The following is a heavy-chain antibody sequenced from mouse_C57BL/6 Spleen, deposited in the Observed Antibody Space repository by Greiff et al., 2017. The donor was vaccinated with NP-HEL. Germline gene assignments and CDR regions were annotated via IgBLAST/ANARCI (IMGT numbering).Heavy chain of an antibody. CDR1: GYTFTSYW. V-gene: IGHV1-52*01. Sequence: QVQLQQPGAELVRPGSSVKLSCKASGYTFTSYWMHWVKQRPIQGLEWIGNIDPSDSETHYNQKFKDKATLTVDKSSSTAYMQLSSLTSEDSAVYYCARGIYDGPLYAMDYWGQGTSVTVSS. J-gene: IGHJ4*01. CDR2: IDPSDSET. CDR3: ARGIYDGPLYAMDY. D-gene: IGHD2-3*01.